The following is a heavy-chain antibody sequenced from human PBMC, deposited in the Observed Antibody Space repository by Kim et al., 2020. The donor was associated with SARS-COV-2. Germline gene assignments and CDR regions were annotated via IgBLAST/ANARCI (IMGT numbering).Heavy chain of an antibody. V-gene: IGHV3-23*01. J-gene: IGHJ4*02. CDR2: IVGTGITT. CDR3: AKAGPFYFDY. Sequence: GGSLRLSCAASGFSFSSYDIHWVRQAPGKGLEWVSVIVGTGITTYYADSVKGRFTISRDNSKNTMYLQMNSLTAEDTAIYYCAKAGPFYFDYSGQGILVT. CDR1: GFSFSSYD.